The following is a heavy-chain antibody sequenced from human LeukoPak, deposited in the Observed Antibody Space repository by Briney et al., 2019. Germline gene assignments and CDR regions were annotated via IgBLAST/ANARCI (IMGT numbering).Heavy chain of an antibody. D-gene: IGHD2-21*02. CDR3: ARGIGAYCGGDCYPPYAFDI. J-gene: IGHJ3*02. CDR1: GFNFRYFW. CDR2: INHDGRET. Sequence: GGSLRLSCLGSGFNFRYFWMSWVRQAPGKGLEWVANINHDGRETYYADSVKGRFIISRDNAKNSLYLQMISLRAEDTAVYYCARGIGAYCGGDCYPPYAFDIWGQGTMVTVSS. V-gene: IGHV3-7*01.